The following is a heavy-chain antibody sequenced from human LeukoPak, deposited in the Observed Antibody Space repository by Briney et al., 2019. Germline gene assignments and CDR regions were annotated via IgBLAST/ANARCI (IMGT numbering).Heavy chain of an antibody. V-gene: IGHV3-53*05. CDR2: IHRDGST. CDR3: AKDLYSSGWYGGFDP. D-gene: IGHD6-19*01. J-gene: IGHJ5*02. Sequence: GESLRLSCAVSGFIVSDNYMGWVRQAPGKGLEWVTGIHRDGSTHYADSVKGRFTISRDNSKNILYLQVNSLRAEDTAVYYCAKDLYSSGWYGGFDPWGQGTLVTVSS. CDR1: GFIVSDNY.